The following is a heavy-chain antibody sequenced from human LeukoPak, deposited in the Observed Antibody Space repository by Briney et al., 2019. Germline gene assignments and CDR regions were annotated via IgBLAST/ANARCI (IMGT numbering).Heavy chain of an antibody. D-gene: IGHD3-3*01. Sequence: GGSLRLSCAASGFTFSSYWMSWVRQAPGKGLEWVANIKQDGSEKYYVDSVKGRFTISRDNAKNSLYLQMNSLRAEDTAVYYCAREFLYYDFWSDYSKYYFDYWGQGTLVTVSS. V-gene: IGHV3-7*01. CDR2: IKQDGSEK. CDR1: GFTFSSYW. J-gene: IGHJ4*02. CDR3: AREFLYYDFWSDYSKYYFDY.